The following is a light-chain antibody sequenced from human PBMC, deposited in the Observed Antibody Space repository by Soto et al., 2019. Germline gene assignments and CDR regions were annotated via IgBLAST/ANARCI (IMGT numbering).Light chain of an antibody. Sequence: DIQMTQSPSSLSASVGARVTITCRASQSIRSYLNWYQRTLGKATKLLIYAASSLQSGVPSRFSGSGSGTDFTLTISSLQPEYFATYYCQQSYSTPFFGQGTRLEI. CDR1: QSIRSY. J-gene: IGKJ5*01. CDR2: AAS. V-gene: IGKV1-39*01. CDR3: QQSYSTPF.